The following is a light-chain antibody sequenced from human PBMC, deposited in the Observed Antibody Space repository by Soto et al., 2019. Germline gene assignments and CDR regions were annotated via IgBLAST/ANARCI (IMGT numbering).Light chain of an antibody. CDR3: AAWDDSLNGVE. CDR1: SSNIGSST. J-gene: IGLJ2*01. Sequence: QAVVTQPPSASGTPRQRVTISCSGSSSNIGSSTVNWYQHLPGTAPKLLIYSNNARSSGVPDRFSGSKSGTSASLAISGLQSEDEADYYCAAWDDSLNGVEFGGGTKVTVL. V-gene: IGLV1-44*01. CDR2: SNN.